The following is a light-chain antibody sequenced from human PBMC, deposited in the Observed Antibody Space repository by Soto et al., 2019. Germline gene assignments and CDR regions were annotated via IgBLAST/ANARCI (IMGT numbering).Light chain of an antibody. V-gene: IGKV1-5*01. Sequence: DFQMTQSPSALSASVGDRATITCRDSQSISSWLAWYQQKPGKAPKLLIYDASTLQSGVPSRYSGSGSGTEFTLTISNLQPDGFATYLFQQYERESPWTFSQGTKVDIK. CDR2: DAS. CDR3: QQYERESPWT. CDR1: QSISSW. J-gene: IGKJ1*01.